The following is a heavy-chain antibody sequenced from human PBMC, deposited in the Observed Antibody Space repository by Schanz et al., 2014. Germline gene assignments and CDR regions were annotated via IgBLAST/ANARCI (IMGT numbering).Heavy chain of an antibody. D-gene: IGHD3-10*01. Sequence: QVQLVESGGGVVQPGRSLRLSCAASGFTFGSYPIHWVLQAPGKGLEWVAVISHDGNNKYYGDSVKGRFTISRDNSKNTVYLLMNSLRVEDTAVYYCARGLGNYYDSKSYYYFDYWGQGTLVTVSS. J-gene: IGHJ4*02. CDR1: GFTFGSYP. CDR2: ISHDGNNK. V-gene: IGHV3-30*04. CDR3: ARGLGNYYDSKSYYYFDY.